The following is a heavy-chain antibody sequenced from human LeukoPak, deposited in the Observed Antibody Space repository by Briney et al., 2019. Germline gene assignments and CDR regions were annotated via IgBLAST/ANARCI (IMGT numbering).Heavy chain of an antibody. CDR3: AKGGYCSSTSCYVGWFDP. CDR2: ISGGGGST. D-gene: IGHD2-2*01. CDR1: GSTFSDYY. J-gene: IGHJ5*02. Sequence: GGSLRLSCAASGSTFSDYYMSWIRQAPGKGLQWVSVISGGGGSTYYADSVKGRFTISRDNSKNTLFLRMNSLRAEDTAVYYCAKGGYCSSTSCYVGWFDPWGQGTLVTVSS. V-gene: IGHV3-23*01.